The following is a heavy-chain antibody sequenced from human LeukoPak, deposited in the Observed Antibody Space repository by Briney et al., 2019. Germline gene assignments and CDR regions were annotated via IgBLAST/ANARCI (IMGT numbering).Heavy chain of an antibody. D-gene: IGHD4-17*01. V-gene: IGHV4-59*01. CDR2: IYYRGST. J-gene: IGHJ4*02. CDR1: GGSINNYY. Sequence: SETLSLTCTVSGGSINNYYWSWIRQPPGKGLEWIGYIYYRGSTNYNPPLKSRVTFSVDTSKNQFSLKLNSVTAADTAVYYCARGGDYGDLRYFDYWGQGTLVTVSS. CDR3: ARGGDYGDLRYFDY.